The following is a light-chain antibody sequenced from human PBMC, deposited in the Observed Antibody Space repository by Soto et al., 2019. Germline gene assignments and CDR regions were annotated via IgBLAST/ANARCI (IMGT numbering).Light chain of an antibody. CDR3: VSYTSSSTSVI. V-gene: IGLV2-14*01. Sequence: QSAMTQPTSVSGAPGQTSPSSCTGTSSNVGGYHYVTWYQQHPDKAPKLIMFEVSNRPSGMSSRFSGSKSGNTASLTISGLQADDEADYYCVSYTSSSTSVIFGRGTTLTAL. CDR1: SSNVGGYHY. CDR2: EVS. J-gene: IGLJ2*01.